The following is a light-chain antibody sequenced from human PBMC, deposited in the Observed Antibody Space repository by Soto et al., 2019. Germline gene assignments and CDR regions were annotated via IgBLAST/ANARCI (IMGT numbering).Light chain of an antibody. Sequence: QSALTQPTSASGTPGQRVTISCSGGSSNIGINYVYCYHQLPGTAPKLLIYRNNQRPSGVPDRFSGSRSGTSASLAISGLRSEDEADYYCAAWDDRLSDVVFGGGTKLTVL. J-gene: IGLJ2*01. CDR2: RNN. V-gene: IGLV1-47*01. CDR1: SSNIGINY. CDR3: AAWDDRLSDVV.